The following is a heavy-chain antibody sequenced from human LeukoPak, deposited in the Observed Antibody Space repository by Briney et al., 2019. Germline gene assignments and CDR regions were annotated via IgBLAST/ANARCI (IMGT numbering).Heavy chain of an antibody. D-gene: IGHD2-15*01. V-gene: IGHV1-18*01. Sequence: ASVKVSCKASGYTFTSYGISWVRQAPGQGLGWMGWISVYNGNTNYAQKLQGRVTMTTDTSTSTAYMELRSLRSDDTAVYYCARSRNVYCSGGSCRPFDYWGQGTLVTVSS. CDR2: ISVYNGNT. CDR1: GYTFTSYG. J-gene: IGHJ4*02. CDR3: ARSRNVYCSGGSCRPFDY.